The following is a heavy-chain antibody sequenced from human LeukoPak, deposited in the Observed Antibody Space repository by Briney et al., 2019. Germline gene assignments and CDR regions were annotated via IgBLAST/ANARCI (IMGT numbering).Heavy chain of an antibody. J-gene: IGHJ4*02. V-gene: IGHV1-2*06. CDR1: GYTFTGYY. D-gene: IGHD3-22*01. Sequence: GASVKVSXKASGYTFTGYYMHWVRQAPGQGLEWVGRINPNSGGTNYAQKFQGRVTMTRDTSISTAYMELSRLRSDDTAVYYCARDGGVYYDSSGYYRSDYWGQGTLVTVSS. CDR3: ARDGGVYYDSSGYYRSDY. CDR2: INPNSGGT.